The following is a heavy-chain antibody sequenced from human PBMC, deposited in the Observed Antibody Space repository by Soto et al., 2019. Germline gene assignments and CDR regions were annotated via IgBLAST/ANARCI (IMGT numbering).Heavy chain of an antibody. Sequence: GGSLRLSCAASGFTFSSYWMHWVRQAPGKGLVWVSRINSDGSSTSYADSVKGRFTISRDNAKNTLYLQMNSLRAEDTAVYYCAREGDSGYDFDYWGQGTLVTVSS. V-gene: IGHV3-74*01. CDR2: INSDGSST. J-gene: IGHJ4*02. D-gene: IGHD5-12*01. CDR1: GFTFSSYW. CDR3: AREGDSGYDFDY.